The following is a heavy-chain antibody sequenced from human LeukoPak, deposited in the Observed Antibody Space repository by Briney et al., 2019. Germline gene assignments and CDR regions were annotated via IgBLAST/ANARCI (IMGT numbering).Heavy chain of an antibody. V-gene: IGHV4-59*08. CDR2: ISYSGSA. Sequence: SETLSLTCTVSGGSISGYYWSWIRQPPGKGLEWIGYISYSGSADYNPSLKSRVTISVDTSENKFSLKLTSVTAADTAVYYCARSPDSSGYWDAFDIWGQGTMVTVSS. CDR1: GGSISGYY. J-gene: IGHJ3*02. CDR3: ARSPDSSGYWDAFDI. D-gene: IGHD3-22*01.